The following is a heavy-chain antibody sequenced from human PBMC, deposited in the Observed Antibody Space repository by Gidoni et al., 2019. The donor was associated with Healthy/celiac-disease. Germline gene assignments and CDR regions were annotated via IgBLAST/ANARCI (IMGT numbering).Heavy chain of an antibody. Sequence: EVQLLESGGGLVQTGGSLRLSCAASGFTFSSYAMSWVRQAPGKGLEWVSAISGSGGSTYYADSVKGRFTISRDNSKNTLYLQMNSLRAEDTAVYYCARRVGGSSGWYGYWGQGTLVTVSS. CDR3: ARRVGGSSGWYGY. CDR1: GFTFSSYA. J-gene: IGHJ4*02. D-gene: IGHD6-19*01. V-gene: IGHV3-23*01. CDR2: ISGSGGST.